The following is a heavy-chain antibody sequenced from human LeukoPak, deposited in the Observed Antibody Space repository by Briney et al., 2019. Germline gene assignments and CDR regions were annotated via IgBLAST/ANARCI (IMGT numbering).Heavy chain of an antibody. CDR3: ARSGRRGRWFAASYYFDY. Sequence: ASVKVSCKASGYTFTSYGISCVRQAPGQGLEWMGWISAYNGNTNYAQKLQGRVTMTTDTSTNTAYMELRSLRSDDTAVYYCARSGRRGRWFAASYYFDYWGQGTLVTVSS. CDR2: ISAYNGNT. D-gene: IGHD3-10*01. J-gene: IGHJ4*02. CDR1: GYTFTSYG. V-gene: IGHV1-18*01.